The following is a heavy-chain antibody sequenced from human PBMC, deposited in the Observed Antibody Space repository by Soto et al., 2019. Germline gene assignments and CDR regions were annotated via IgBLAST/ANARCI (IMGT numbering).Heavy chain of an antibody. CDR1: GDSVTSGDSY. Sequence: PSETLSLTCSVSGDSVTSGDSYWTWVRQSPGKGLEWIGYISYSGNTAYNPSLSSRLTISLDTSKNHFSLKLHAATAADTAVYFCARRDYLNRSGYYYFQHWGQGTPVTVFS. CDR2: ISYSGNT. V-gene: IGHV4-30-4*01. J-gene: IGHJ1*01. D-gene: IGHD3-22*01. CDR3: ARRDYLNRSGYYYFQH.